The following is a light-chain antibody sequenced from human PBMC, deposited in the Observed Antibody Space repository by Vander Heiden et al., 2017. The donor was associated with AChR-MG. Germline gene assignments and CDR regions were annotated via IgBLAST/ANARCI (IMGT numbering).Light chain of an antibody. CDR3: QAWDSSTHYV. J-gene: IGLJ1*01. V-gene: IGLV3-1*01. CDR2: QDN. Sequence: SYELTQPPSVSVSPGQTASITCSGDKLGDKYACWYQQKPGQSPVLVIYQDNKRPSGIPERFSGSNSRNTATLTISGTQAMDEADYYCQAWDSSTHYVFGTGTKVTVL. CDR1: KLGDKY.